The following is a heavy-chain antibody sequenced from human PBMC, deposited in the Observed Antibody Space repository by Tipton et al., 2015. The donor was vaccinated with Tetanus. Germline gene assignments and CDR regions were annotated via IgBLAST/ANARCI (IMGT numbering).Heavy chain of an antibody. CDR1: GASINAGGYL. CDR2: IYYTELT. V-gene: IGHV4-31*03. CDR3: ARTPDYYYGMDV. Sequence: TLSLTCTVSGASINAGGYLWTWVRQHPGKGLEWIGNIYYTELTSYTPSLNSRVSISVDTSKNQVSLRLNSVTAADTAVYFCARTPDYYYGMDVWGQGTTVTVSS. J-gene: IGHJ6*02.